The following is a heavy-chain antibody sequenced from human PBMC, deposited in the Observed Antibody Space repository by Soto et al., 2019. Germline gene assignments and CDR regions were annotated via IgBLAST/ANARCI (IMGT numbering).Heavy chain of an antibody. D-gene: IGHD1-26*01. V-gene: IGHV4-61*08. Sequence: SETLSLTCTVSGGSISSGGYYWSWIRQPPGKGLEWIGYIYYSGSTNYNPSLKSRVTISVDTSKNQFSLKLSSVTAADTAVYYCARNGVGATTRANYYYYGMDVWGQGTTVT. CDR3: ARNGVGATTRANYYYYGMDV. J-gene: IGHJ6*02. CDR2: IYYSGST. CDR1: GGSISSGGYY.